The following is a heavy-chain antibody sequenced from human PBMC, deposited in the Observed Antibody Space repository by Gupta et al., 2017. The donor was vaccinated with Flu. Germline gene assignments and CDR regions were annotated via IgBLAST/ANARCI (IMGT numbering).Heavy chain of an antibody. Sequence: EVQLVESGGGLVKPGGSLRLSCAASGFTFSSYIMNWVRQAHGKGLEWVSSISSSSSYIYYADSVKGRFTISRDNAKNSLYLQMNSLRAEDTAVYYCARDLTVDCSGGSCYSGDYWGQGTLVTVSS. CDR2: ISSSSSYI. CDR1: GFTFSSYI. D-gene: IGHD2-15*01. J-gene: IGHJ4*02. V-gene: IGHV3-21*01. CDR3: ARDLTVDCSGGSCYSGDY.